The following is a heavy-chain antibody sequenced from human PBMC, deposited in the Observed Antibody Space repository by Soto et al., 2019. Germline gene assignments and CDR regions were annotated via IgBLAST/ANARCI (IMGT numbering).Heavy chain of an antibody. CDR2: LSSRSENT. V-gene: IGHV3-23*01. Sequence: PGGSLRLSWAASGFTFSNYSMSWVRQAPGKGLEWVSSLSSRSENTYYADSVKGRFTISRDNSKNTLYLQINSLRAEDTAVYYCAKDRVYGYHAVDYFDFWGQGTLVTVSS. CDR1: GFTFSNYS. CDR3: AKDRVYGYHAVDYFDF. D-gene: IGHD5-12*01. J-gene: IGHJ4*02.